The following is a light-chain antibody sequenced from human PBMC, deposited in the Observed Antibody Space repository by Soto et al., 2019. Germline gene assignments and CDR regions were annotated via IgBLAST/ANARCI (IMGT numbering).Light chain of an antibody. V-gene: IGLV1-44*01. Sequence: QSVLTQPPSASGTPGQRLTISCSGRTSNIGRHTVTWYQQLPGTAPKLLIYNTDQRPSGVPARFSGSKSGTSASLAISGLQSEDEAHYYCAAWDDSLNDVVFGGGTKLTVL. J-gene: IGLJ2*01. CDR2: NTD. CDR1: TSNIGRHT. CDR3: AAWDDSLNDVV.